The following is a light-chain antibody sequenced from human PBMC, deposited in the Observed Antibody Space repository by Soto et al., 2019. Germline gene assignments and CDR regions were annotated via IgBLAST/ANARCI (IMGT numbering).Light chain of an antibody. CDR3: QQYGSSAYT. Sequence: EIVLTQSPGTLSLSPGERATLSCRASQSVSSSYLAWYQQKPGQAPRLLIYGASSRATGIPDRFSGSGSGTDFTLTISRLKPEDLAVYYCQQYGSSAYTFGQGTKLEMK. J-gene: IGKJ2*01. CDR2: GAS. V-gene: IGKV3-20*01. CDR1: QSVSSSY.